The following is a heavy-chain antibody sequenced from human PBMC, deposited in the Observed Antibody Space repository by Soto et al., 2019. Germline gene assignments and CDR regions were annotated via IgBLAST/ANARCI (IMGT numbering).Heavy chain of an antibody. Sequence: ASVKVSCKASGGTFSSYAISWVRQAPGQGLEWMGGIIPIFGTANYAQKFQGRVTITADESTSTAYMELSSLRSEDTAVYYCARSGRGPRIAAAGAAFDIWGQGTMVTVSS. D-gene: IGHD6-13*01. V-gene: IGHV1-69*13. J-gene: IGHJ3*02. CDR2: IIPIFGTA. CDR3: ARSGRGPRIAAAGAAFDI. CDR1: GGTFSSYA.